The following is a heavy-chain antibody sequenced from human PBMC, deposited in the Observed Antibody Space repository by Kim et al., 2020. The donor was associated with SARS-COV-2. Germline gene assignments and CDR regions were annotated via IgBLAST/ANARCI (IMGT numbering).Heavy chain of an antibody. Sequence: GGSLRLSCTPSGFTFSNYGMHWVRQYPGKGLEWVAIIWSDVIKKYYRDSVKGRFTISRDNSKNSLYLQMNSLRAEDTAMYYCARLGSGTYGPLDYWGQGVLVTVSS. CDR3: ARLGSGTYGPLDY. V-gene: IGHV3-33*01. D-gene: IGHD3-10*01. CDR1: GFTFSNYG. CDR2: IWSDVIKK. J-gene: IGHJ4*02.